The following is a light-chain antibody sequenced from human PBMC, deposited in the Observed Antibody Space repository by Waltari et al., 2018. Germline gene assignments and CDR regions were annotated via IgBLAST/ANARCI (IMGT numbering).Light chain of an antibody. J-gene: IGLJ3*02. V-gene: IGLV1-47*01. CDR1: GSSIGANN. CDR2: RSY. Sequence: QSVLTQSPSASGTPGQRVTISCSGIGSSIGANNGYWYQQFPGTAPRLLIYRSYQRPSWVPDRFSGSKSGTSASLAISWLRSAAEPDYYCATWADRLNAWVFGGGTRLTAL. CDR3: ATWADRLNAWV.